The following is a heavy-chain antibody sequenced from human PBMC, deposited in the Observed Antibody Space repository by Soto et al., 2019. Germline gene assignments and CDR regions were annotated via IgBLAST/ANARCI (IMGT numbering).Heavy chain of an antibody. V-gene: IGHV5-10-1*01. D-gene: IGHD3-22*01. J-gene: IGHJ4*02. CDR3: AKEFYYDASGQYSDLYFDS. CDR1: GYSFTSYW. CDR2: IDPSDSYT. Sequence: GESLKISCKGSGYSFTSYWISWVRQMPGKGLEWMGRIDPSDSYTNYSPSFQGHVTISADKSISTAYLQWSSLRAEDTGIYYCAKEFYYDASGQYSDLYFDSWGQGALVTVSS.